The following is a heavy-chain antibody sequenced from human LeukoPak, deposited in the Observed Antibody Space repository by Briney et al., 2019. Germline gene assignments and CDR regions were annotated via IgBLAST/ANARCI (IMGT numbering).Heavy chain of an antibody. J-gene: IGHJ6*03. V-gene: IGHV5-51*01. D-gene: IGHD6-19*01. Sequence: GESLKXSCKGSGYRFTSYWIGWGRQMPGKGLEWMGIIYPGDSDTGYSPSFQGQVTISADKSISTAYLQWSSLKASDTAMYYCARXANSGWSNYYYYYMDVWGKGTTVTVSS. CDR2: IYPGDSDT. CDR3: ARXANSGWSNYYYYYMDV. CDR1: GYRFTSYW.